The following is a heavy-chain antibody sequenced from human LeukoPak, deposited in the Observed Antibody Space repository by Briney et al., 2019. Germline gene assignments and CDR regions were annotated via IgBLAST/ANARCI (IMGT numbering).Heavy chain of an antibody. CDR1: GFTFSSYG. D-gene: IGHD6-13*01. J-gene: IGHJ5*02. V-gene: IGHV3-30*03. Sequence: PGRSLRLSCAASGFTFSSYGMHWVRQAPGKGLEWVAVISEDGSKKYYADSVKGRFTISRDNSKKTLYLQMNSLRTGDTAVYYCARERIATTGTGWFDPWGQGTLVTVSS. CDR2: ISEDGSKK. CDR3: ARERIATTGTGWFDP.